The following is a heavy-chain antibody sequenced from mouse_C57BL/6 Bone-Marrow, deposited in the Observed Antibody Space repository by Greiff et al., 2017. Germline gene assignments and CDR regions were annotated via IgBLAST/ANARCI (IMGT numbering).Heavy chain of an antibody. CDR1: GYTFTDYY. CDR3: ARRDAWFAY. V-gene: IGHV1-26*01. Sequence: EVKLHQSGPELVKPGASVKISCKASGYTFTDYYMNWVKQSHGKSLEWIGDINPNNGGTSYNQKFKGKATLTVDKSSSTAYMELRSLTSEDSAVYYCARRDAWFAYWGQGTLVTVSA. J-gene: IGHJ3*01. CDR2: INPNNGGT. D-gene: IGHD3-3*01.